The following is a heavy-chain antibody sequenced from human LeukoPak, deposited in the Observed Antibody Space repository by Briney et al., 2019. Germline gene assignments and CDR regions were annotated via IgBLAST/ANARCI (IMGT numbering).Heavy chain of an antibody. J-gene: IGHJ4*02. CDR3: ARDLVVVPAAIGYFDY. D-gene: IGHD2-2*02. CDR1: GGSISSSSYY. CDR2: IYYSGST. Sequence: SETLSLTCTVSGGSISSSSYYWGWIRQPPGKGLEWIGSIYYSGSTYYNPSLKSRVTISVDTSKNQFSLKLSSVTAADTAVYYCARDLVVVPAAIGYFDYWGQGTLVTVSS. V-gene: IGHV4-39*07.